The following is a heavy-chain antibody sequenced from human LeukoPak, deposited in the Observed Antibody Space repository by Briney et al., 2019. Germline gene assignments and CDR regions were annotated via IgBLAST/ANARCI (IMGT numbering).Heavy chain of an antibody. J-gene: IGHJ4*02. D-gene: IGHD2-15*01. CDR2: IYSGGST. V-gene: IGHV3-53*01. CDR3: ARDHPSIGRSDY. CDR1: GFTVSSNY. Sequence: GGSLRLSCAASGFTVSSNYMSWVRQAPGKGLEWVSVIYSGGSTYYADSVKGRFTISRDNSKNTLYLQMNSLRAEDTAVYYCARDHPSIGRSDYWGQGTLVTVSS.